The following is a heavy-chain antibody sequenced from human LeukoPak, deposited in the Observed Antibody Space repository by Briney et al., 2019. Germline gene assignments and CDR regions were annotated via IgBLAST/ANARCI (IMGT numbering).Heavy chain of an antibody. CDR1: RASISDNY. J-gene: IGHJ4*02. V-gene: IGHV4-4*07. CDR2: TYTSGDT. CDR3: TIGGASGSLAH. D-gene: IGHD6-13*01. Sequence: PSETLSLTCTVSRASISDNYWSWSRQPAGKALEWIGRTYTSGDTNYNPSLKSRASVSEDTSKNQFYLSLRYMTAADTAVYYCTIGGASGSLAHWGPGTLVTVSS.